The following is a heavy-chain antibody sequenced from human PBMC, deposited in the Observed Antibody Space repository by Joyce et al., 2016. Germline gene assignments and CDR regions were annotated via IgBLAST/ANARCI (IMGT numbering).Heavy chain of an antibody. J-gene: IGHJ6*02. Sequence: QVTLRESGPVVVKPTQTLTLTCAVSGFSLNNAKMGVSWIRQSPGKALECLAHIFSNDEKYYASSLKTRLTITEDTSKSQVVLTLTNMDPMDIGTYYCARAREIRGNYYSLVVWGQGTPVTVSS. V-gene: IGHV2-26*01. D-gene: IGHD3-16*01. CDR1: GFSLNNAKMG. CDR2: IFSNDEK. CDR3: ARAREIRGNYYSLVV.